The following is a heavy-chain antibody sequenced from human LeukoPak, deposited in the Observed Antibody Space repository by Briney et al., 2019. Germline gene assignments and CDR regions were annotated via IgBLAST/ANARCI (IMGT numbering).Heavy chain of an antibody. CDR3: ARGGYATRQGFDY. D-gene: IGHD5-12*01. V-gene: IGHV4-61*02. J-gene: IGHJ4*02. CDR1: GDSISSGDYY. CDR2: ISSSGSI. Sequence: SETLSLTCTVSGDSISSGDYYWSRIRQPAGKGLEWIGRISSSGSINYNPSLKSRVTISVDTSKNQFSLKLSSVTAADTAVYYCARGGYATRQGFDYWGQGTLVTVSS.